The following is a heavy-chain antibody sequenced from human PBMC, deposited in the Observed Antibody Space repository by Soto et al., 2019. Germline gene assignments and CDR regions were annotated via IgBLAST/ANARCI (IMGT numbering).Heavy chain of an antibody. Sequence: GGSLRLSVAASGFTFSTYSMNWVRQAPGKGLEWVSSISSSSSYIYYADSVKGRFTISRDNAKNSLYLQMNSLRAEDTAVYYCARSGDYVWGSLYSAFDIWGQGTMVTVSS. V-gene: IGHV3-21*01. CDR3: ARSGDYVWGSLYSAFDI. J-gene: IGHJ3*02. CDR1: GFTFSTYS. D-gene: IGHD3-16*01. CDR2: ISSSSSYI.